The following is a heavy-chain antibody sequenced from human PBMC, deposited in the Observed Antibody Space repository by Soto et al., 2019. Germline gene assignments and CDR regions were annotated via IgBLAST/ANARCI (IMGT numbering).Heavy chain of an antibody. CDR2: VSTYNGNT. V-gene: IGHV1-18*04. D-gene: IGHD3-3*01. CDR1: GYPYTTYG. Sequence: APVKVSFKASGYPYTTYGITWVRQGPGQGLEWMGCVSTYNGNTNYAQSLQGRVTMTRETSSTTAYMELRSLRSDDTAVYYCATVMTTFRVVSKGPDHWGQGTLVTVSS. J-gene: IGHJ4*02. CDR3: ATVMTTFRVVSKGPDH.